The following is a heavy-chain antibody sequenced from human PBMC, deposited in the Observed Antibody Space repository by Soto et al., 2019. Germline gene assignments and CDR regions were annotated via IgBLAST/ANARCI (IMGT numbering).Heavy chain of an antibody. D-gene: IGHD3-22*01. V-gene: IGHV3-20*04. Sequence: PGGSLRLSCAASGFTFDDYGMSWVRQAPGKGLEWVSGINWNGGSTGYADSVKGRFTISRDNAKNSLYLQMNSLRAEDTALYYCAREAEYYYDSSGYGGAFDIWGQGTIVTVSS. CDR3: AREAEYYYDSSGYGGAFDI. J-gene: IGHJ3*02. CDR2: INWNGGST. CDR1: GFTFDDYG.